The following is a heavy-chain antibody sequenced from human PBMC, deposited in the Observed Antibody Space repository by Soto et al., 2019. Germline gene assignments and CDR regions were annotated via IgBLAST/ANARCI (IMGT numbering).Heavy chain of an antibody. CDR2: IYYSGST. D-gene: IGHD1-7*01. J-gene: IGHJ5*02. Sequence: QLQLQESGPGLVKPSETLSLTCTVSGGSISSSSYYWGWIRQPPGKGLEWIGSIYYSGSTYYNPSLKSRVTISVDTSKNQFSLKLSSVTAADTAVYYCARHELEGLDWFDPWGQGTLVTVSS. CDR1: GGSISSSSYY. CDR3: ARHELEGLDWFDP. V-gene: IGHV4-39*01.